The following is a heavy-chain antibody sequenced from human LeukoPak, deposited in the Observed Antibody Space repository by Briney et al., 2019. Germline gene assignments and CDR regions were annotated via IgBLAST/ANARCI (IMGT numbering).Heavy chain of an antibody. V-gene: IGHV3-30*02. Sequence: PGGSLRLSCAASGFTFSNYGMNWVRQGPGKGLEWVAFIRYDGSNKYYADSVKGRFTISRDNSKNTLYLQMNSLRAEDTAVYYCAKDMVRGTNWFDPWGQGTLVTVSS. D-gene: IGHD3-10*01. CDR2: IRYDGSNK. CDR1: GFTFSNYG. J-gene: IGHJ5*02. CDR3: AKDMVRGTNWFDP.